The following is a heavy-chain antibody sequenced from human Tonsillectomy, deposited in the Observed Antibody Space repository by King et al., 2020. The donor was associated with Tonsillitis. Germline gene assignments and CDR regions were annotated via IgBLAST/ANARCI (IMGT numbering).Heavy chain of an antibody. Sequence: VQLVESGGDLVQPGRSLRLSCAASGFTFDDYAMHWVRQAPGECLEWVSGISWNSGSIGYADVVKGRFTISRDNAKNSLFLQMNSLRAEDTALYYCAKDIVVVPAAQGGYFDYWGQGTLVTVSS. CDR2: ISWNSGSI. V-gene: IGHV3-9*01. D-gene: IGHD2-2*01. CDR1: GFTFDDYA. CDR3: AKDIVVVPAAQGGYFDY. J-gene: IGHJ4*02.